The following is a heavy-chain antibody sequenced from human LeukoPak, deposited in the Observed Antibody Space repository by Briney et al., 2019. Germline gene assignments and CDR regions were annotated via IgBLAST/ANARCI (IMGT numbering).Heavy chain of an antibody. D-gene: IGHD4/OR15-4a*01. Sequence: ASVKVSCKASGYTFTSYYMHWVRQAPGQGLEWMGIINPSGGSTSYAQKFQGRVTMTRDTSTSTVYMELSSLRSEDTAVYYCARPNIDDYDPDAFDIWGQGTMVTVPS. V-gene: IGHV1-46*01. CDR3: ARPNIDDYDPDAFDI. J-gene: IGHJ3*02. CDR1: GYTFTSYY. CDR2: INPSGGST.